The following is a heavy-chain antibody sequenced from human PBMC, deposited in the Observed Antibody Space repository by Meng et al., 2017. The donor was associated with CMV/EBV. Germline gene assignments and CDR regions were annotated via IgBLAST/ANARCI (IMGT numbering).Heavy chain of an antibody. D-gene: IGHD3-3*01. CDR3: TRSLAPGLRFLEWLPNPKPPGGYGMDV. V-gene: IGHV3-49*04. J-gene: IGHJ6*02. CDR1: GFTFGDYA. CDR2: IRSKAYGGTT. Sequence: GESLKISCTASGFTFGDYAMSWVRQAPGKGLEWVGFIRSKAYGGTTEYAASVKGSFTISSDDSKSIAYLRMNSLKTEDTAVYYCTRSLAPGLRFLEWLPNPKPPGGYGMDVWGQGTTVTVSS.